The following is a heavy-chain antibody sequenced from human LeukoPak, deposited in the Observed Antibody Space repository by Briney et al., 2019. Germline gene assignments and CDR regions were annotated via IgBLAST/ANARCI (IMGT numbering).Heavy chain of an antibody. CDR3: ASRGSYAEY. Sequence: ETLSLTCAVSGGSFSDYYWSWIRQPPGKGLEWIGEINHSGSTNYNPSLKSRVTISVDTSKNQFSLKLSSVTAADTAVYYCASRGSYAEYWGQGTLVTVSS. CDR2: INHSGST. J-gene: IGHJ4*02. V-gene: IGHV4-34*01. CDR1: GGSFSDYY. D-gene: IGHD1-26*01.